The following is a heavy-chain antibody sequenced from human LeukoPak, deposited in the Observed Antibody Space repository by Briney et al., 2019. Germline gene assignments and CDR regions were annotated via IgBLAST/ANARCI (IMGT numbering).Heavy chain of an antibody. Sequence: SETLPLACTVSGGSISSYYWSWIRQPPGKGLEWIGYIYYSGSTNYNPSLKSRVTTSADTSKNEFSLKLSSVTAADTAVYYCARAGTNLGDYDYWGQGTLVTVSS. V-gene: IGHV4-59*08. D-gene: IGHD4-17*01. CDR2: IYYSGST. CDR3: ARAGTNLGDYDY. CDR1: GGSISSYY. J-gene: IGHJ4*02.